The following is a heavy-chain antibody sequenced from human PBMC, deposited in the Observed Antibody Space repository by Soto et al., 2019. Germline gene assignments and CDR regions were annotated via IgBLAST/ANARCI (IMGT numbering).Heavy chain of an antibody. D-gene: IGHD5-12*01. CDR1: GYTFTSYG. CDR2: ISAYNGNT. Sequence: QVQLVQSGAEVKKPGASVKVSCKASGYTFTSYGISWVRQAPGQGLEWMGWISAYNGNTNYAQKLQGRVTMTTDTSTSTAYMELRSLRSDDTAVYYCAIADLVGSTHWYFDLWGRGTLVTVSS. CDR3: AIADLVGSTHWYFDL. J-gene: IGHJ2*01. V-gene: IGHV1-18*01.